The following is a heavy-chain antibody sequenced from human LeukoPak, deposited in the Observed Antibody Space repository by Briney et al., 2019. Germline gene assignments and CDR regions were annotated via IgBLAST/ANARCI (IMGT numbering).Heavy chain of an antibody. Sequence: PGRSLRLSCAASGFTFSSYAMHWVRQAPGKGLEWVAVISYDGSNKYYADSVKGRFTISRDNSKNTLYLQMNSLRAEDTAVYYCAKDGTTVTTAYFDYWGQGTLVTVSS. J-gene: IGHJ4*02. CDR2: ISYDGSNK. CDR3: AKDGTTVTTAYFDY. D-gene: IGHD4-17*01. CDR1: GFTFSSYA. V-gene: IGHV3-30-3*01.